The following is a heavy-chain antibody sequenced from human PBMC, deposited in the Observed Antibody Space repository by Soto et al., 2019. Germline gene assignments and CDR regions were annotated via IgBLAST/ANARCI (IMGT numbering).Heavy chain of an antibody. CDR3: ANARYCSGGSCYGLPYYYGMDV. CDR2: ISGRGAGT. V-gene: IGHV3-23*01. J-gene: IGHJ6*02. Sequence: EVHLLESGGGLVQPGGSLRLSCAASGFPFSSYAMSWVRQAPGKGLEWVSGISGRGAGTYYADSVQGRFTISRDNSENTLYLEMNSLRAEDTAVYYCANARYCSGGSCYGLPYYYGMDVWGQGTTVTVSS. D-gene: IGHD2-15*01. CDR1: GFPFSSYA.